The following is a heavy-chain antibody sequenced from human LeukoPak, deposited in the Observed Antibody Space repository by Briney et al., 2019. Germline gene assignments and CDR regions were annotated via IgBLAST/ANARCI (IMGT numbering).Heavy chain of an antibody. CDR3: ARVSGHRYDSSGYADY. D-gene: IGHD3-22*01. CDR2: IYYSGST. V-gene: IGHV4-31*02. J-gene: IGHJ4*02. CDR1: GFTFSSYA. Sequence: LRLSCAASGFTFSSYAMSWVRQAPGKGLEWVGYIYYSGSTYYNPSLKSRVTISVDPSKNQFSLKLSSVTAADTAVYYCARVSGHRYDSSGYADYWGQGTLVTVSS.